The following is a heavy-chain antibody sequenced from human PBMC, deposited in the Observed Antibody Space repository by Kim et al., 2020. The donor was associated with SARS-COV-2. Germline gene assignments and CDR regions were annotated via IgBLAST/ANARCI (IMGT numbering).Heavy chain of an antibody. CDR1: GGSISSYY. V-gene: IGHV4-59*13. CDR3: ARYGDYDWYFDL. Sequence: SETLSLTCTVSGGSISSYYWTWIRQPPGKGLEWIGYIYYTGGTNYNPSLQSRVTMSVDTSKNQFSLNLNSVTAADTAIYHCARYGDYDWYFDLWGRGTLVTVSS. CDR2: IYYTGGT. J-gene: IGHJ2*01. D-gene: IGHD4-17*01.